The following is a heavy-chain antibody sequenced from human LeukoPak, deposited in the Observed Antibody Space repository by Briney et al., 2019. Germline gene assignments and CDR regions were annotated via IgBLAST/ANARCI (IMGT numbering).Heavy chain of an antibody. Sequence: PGGSLRLSCAASGFTFSSYAMHWVRQAPGKGLEWVAVISYDGSNKYYADSVKGRFTISRDNSKNTLYLQMNSLRAEDTAVYYCAKLYYYGSGSYQDWFDPWGQGTLVTVSS. V-gene: IGHV3-30-3*01. CDR2: ISYDGSNK. CDR1: GFTFSSYA. J-gene: IGHJ5*02. CDR3: AKLYYYGSGSYQDWFDP. D-gene: IGHD3-10*01.